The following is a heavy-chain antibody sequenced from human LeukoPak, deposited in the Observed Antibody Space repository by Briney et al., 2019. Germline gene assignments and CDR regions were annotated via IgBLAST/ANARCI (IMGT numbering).Heavy chain of an antibody. CDR1: GFTFSSHG. V-gene: IGHV3-23*01. J-gene: IGHJ5*02. Sequence: GETLRLSCAASGFTFSSHGMNWVRQAPGKGLEWVSGISGSGGNTYYANSVKGRFTISRDNSKNTLYLQMNSLRAEDTAVYYCAKDDNYIRFLSWGQGTLVTVSS. CDR2: ISGSGGNT. CDR3: AKDDNYIRFLS. D-gene: IGHD3-16*01.